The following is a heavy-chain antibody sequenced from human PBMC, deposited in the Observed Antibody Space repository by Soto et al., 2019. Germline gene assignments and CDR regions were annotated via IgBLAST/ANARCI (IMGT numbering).Heavy chain of an antibody. CDR1: GFTFSNAW. V-gene: IGHV3-15*01. CDR2: IKSKTDGGTT. Sequence: GGSLRLSCAASGFTFSNAWMSWVRQAPGKGLEWVGRIKSKTDGGTTDDAAPVKGRFTISRDDSKNTLYMQMNSLKTEDTAVYYCTTDEGDYDYIWGSYQKLFDYWGQGTLVTVSS. J-gene: IGHJ4*02. D-gene: IGHD3-16*02. CDR3: TTDEGDYDYIWGSYQKLFDY.